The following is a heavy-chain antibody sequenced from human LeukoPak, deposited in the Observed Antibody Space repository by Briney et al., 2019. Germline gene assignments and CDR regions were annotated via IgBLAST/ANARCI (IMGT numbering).Heavy chain of an antibody. CDR2: ISGSGGST. D-gene: IGHD2-2*01. CDR1: GFTFSSYA. J-gene: IGHJ4*02. Sequence: GGSLRLSCAASGFTFSSYAMSWVRQAPGKGLEWVSAISGSGGSTYYADSVKGRFTISRDNSKSTLYLQMNSLRAEDTAVYYCAKDVVVVPAAPRGYFDYWGQGTLVTVSS. CDR3: AKDVVVVPAAPRGYFDY. V-gene: IGHV3-23*01.